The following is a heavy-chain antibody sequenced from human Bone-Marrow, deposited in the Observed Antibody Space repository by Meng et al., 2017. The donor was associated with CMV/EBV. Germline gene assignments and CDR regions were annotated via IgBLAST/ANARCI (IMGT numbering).Heavy chain of an antibody. CDR1: GGSVSSGSYY. Sequence: SETLSLTCTVSGGSVSSGSYYWSWIRQPPGKGLEWIGYIYYSGSTNYNPSLKSRVTISVDTSKNQFSLKLSSVTAADTAVYYCARVNYSSGWYETYGMDVWGQGTTVTVSS. V-gene: IGHV4-61*01. CDR2: IYYSGST. J-gene: IGHJ6*02. D-gene: IGHD6-19*01. CDR3: ARVNYSSGWYETYGMDV.